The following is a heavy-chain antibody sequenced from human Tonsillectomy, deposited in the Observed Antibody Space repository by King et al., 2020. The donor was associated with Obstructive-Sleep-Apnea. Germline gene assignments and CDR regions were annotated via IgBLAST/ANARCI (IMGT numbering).Heavy chain of an antibody. D-gene: IGHD6-19*01. Sequence: QLVQSGAEVKKRGASVKVSCKASGYTFTSYYMHWVRQAPGQGLEWMGIINPSGGSTSYAQKFQGRVTMTRDTSTSTVYMELSSLRSEDTAVYHCARVGSSGWYDYWGQGTLVTVSS. CDR1: GYTFTSYY. CDR3: ARVGSSGWYDY. CDR2: INPSGGST. J-gene: IGHJ4*02. V-gene: IGHV1-46*01.